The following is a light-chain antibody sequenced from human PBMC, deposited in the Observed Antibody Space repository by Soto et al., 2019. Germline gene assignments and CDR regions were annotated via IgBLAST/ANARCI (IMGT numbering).Light chain of an antibody. J-gene: IGKJ4*01. V-gene: IGKV3-15*01. CDR2: DAT. Sequence: EIVMTQSPATLSVSPGERATLSCRASQSVSSNLAWYQQKPGQAPRLLIHDATTRATGIPARFSGSGSGTEFTLTISSLQSEDFAIYYCQQYNNWPLFGGGTKVDIK. CDR1: QSVSSN. CDR3: QQYNNWPL.